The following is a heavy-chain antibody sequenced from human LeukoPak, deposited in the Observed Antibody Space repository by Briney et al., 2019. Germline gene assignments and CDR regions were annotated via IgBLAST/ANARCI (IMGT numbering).Heavy chain of an antibody. J-gene: IGHJ4*02. V-gene: IGHV3-33*01. CDR2: LVYDARS. CDR3: ARDLSAAFDF. CDR1: GFPFSSYG. D-gene: IGHD6-19*01. Sequence: GTSLRLPCAASGFPFSSYGMHWVRQAPGEGLEWVARLVYDARSDYANSVKGRFSISRDDSKNTLFLDMSNLRVEDTALYYCARDLSAAFDFWGQGVLVTVSS.